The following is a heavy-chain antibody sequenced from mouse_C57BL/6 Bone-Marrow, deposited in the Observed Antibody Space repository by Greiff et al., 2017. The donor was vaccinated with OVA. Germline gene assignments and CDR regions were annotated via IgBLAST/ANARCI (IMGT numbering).Heavy chain of an antibody. V-gene: IGHV14-4*01. Sequence: VQLQQSGAELVRPGASVKLSCTASGFNIKDDYMHWVKQRPEQGLEWIGWIDPENGDTEYASKFQGKATITADTSSNTAYLQLSSLTSEDTAVYYCTPSYGRSYWYFDVCGTGTTVTVSS. J-gene: IGHJ1*03. CDR1: GFNIKDDY. CDR2: IDPENGDT. CDR3: TPSYGRSYWYFDV. D-gene: IGHD1-1*01.